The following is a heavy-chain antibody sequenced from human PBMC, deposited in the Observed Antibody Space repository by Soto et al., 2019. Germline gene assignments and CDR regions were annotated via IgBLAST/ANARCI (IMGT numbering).Heavy chain of an antibody. V-gene: IGHV3-72*01. CDR1: GFTFSDHY. CDR2: IRNKANSYST. CDR3: ARVSGGSYQPLDY. J-gene: IGHJ4*02. D-gene: IGHD1-26*01. Sequence: GGSLRLSCAASGFTFSDHYMDWVRQAPGKGLEWVGRIRNKANSYSTEYAASVKGRFTISRDDSKNSLYLQMNSLKTEDTAVYYCARVSGGSYQPLDYWGQGTLVTVSS.